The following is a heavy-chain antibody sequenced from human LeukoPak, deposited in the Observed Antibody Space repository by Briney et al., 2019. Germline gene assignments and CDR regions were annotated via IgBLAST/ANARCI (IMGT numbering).Heavy chain of an antibody. Sequence: QTGGSLRLSCAASGFTVSSNYMSWVRQAPGKGLEWVSVIYSGGSTYYADSVKGRFTISRDNSKNTLYLQINSLRAEDTAVYYCARDSDSGSYYYYGMDVWGQGTTVTVSS. CDR1: GFTVSSNY. D-gene: IGHD1-26*01. CDR2: IYSGGST. CDR3: ARDSDSGSYYYYGMDV. V-gene: IGHV3-66*01. J-gene: IGHJ6*02.